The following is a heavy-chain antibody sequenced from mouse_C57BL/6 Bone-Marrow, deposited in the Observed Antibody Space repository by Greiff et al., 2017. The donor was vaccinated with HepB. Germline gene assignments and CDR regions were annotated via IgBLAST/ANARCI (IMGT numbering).Heavy chain of an antibody. CDR3: ARGPYDYDDYFDY. CDR2: IYPGSGST. CDR1: GYTFTSYW. J-gene: IGHJ2*01. V-gene: IGHV1-55*01. Sequence: VQLQQPGAELVKPGASVKMSCKASGYTFTSYWITWVKQRPGQGLEWIGDIYPGSGSTNYNEKFKSKATLTVDTSSSTAYMQLSSLTSEDSAVYYCARGPYDYDDYFDYWGQGTTLTVSS. D-gene: IGHD2-4*01.